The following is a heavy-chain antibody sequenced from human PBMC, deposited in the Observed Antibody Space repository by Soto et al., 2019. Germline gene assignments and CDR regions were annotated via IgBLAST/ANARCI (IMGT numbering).Heavy chain of an antibody. D-gene: IGHD3-22*01. Sequence: QVQLVQSGAEVKKPGSSVSVSCKASGGTFSNYVISWLRQAPGQGLEWMGGIIPIFDTTNYAQKFQGRVTITADESTSTAYMELSSLRSEDTAVYYCARGPITSGYYLDFSDWGQGTLVTVSS. CDR1: GGTFSNYV. CDR2: IIPIFDTT. V-gene: IGHV1-69*01. CDR3: ARGPITSGYYLDFSD. J-gene: IGHJ1*01.